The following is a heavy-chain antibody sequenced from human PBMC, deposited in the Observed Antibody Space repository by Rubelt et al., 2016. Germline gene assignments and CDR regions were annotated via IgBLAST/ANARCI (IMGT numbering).Heavy chain of an antibody. J-gene: IGHJ4*02. V-gene: IGHV2-5*02. CDR2: IYWDDDK. CDR3: AQYYYDSSGYYSTFDY. CDR1: GFSLSTSGVG. D-gene: IGHD3-22*01. Sequence: QITLKESGPTLVKPTQTLTLTCIFSGFSLSTSGVGVGWIRQPPGKTLEWLALIYWDDDKRYSPSLKSRPTNTKDTSKNQVVRTMTNMDPVDTATYYCAQYYYDSSGYYSTFDYWGQGTLVTVSS.